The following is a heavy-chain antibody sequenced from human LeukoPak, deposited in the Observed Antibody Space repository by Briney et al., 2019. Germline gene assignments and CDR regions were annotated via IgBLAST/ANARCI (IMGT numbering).Heavy chain of an antibody. V-gene: IGHV3-66*01. CDR2: IYSGGST. D-gene: IGHD3-10*01. CDR3: ARDIIGPGSYYNDY. CDR1: GFTVSSNY. Sequence: GGSLRLSCAASGFTVSSNYMSWVRQAPGKGLEWVSVIYSGGSTYYADSVKGRFTISRDNSKNTLYLQMNSLRAEDTAVYYCARDIIGPGSYYNDYWGQGTLVTVSS. J-gene: IGHJ4*02.